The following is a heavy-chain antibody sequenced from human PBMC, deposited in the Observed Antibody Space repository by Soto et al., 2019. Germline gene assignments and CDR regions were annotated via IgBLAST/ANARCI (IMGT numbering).Heavy chain of an antibody. Sequence: EVQLLESGGGLVQPGGSLRLSCAASGFTFSSYAMSWVRQAPGKGLEWVSAISGSGGSTYYADSVKGRFTISRDNSKNTLDLQMNSLRAEDTAVYYWAKAGVVVTATHFDYWGQGTLVTVSS. CDR3: AKAGVVVTATHFDY. J-gene: IGHJ4*02. CDR2: ISGSGGST. V-gene: IGHV3-23*01. D-gene: IGHD2-21*02. CDR1: GFTFSSYA.